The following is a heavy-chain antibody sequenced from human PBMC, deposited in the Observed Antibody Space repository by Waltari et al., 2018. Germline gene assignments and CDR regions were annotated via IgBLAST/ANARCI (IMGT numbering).Heavy chain of an antibody. V-gene: IGHV3-7*01. J-gene: IGHJ4*02. D-gene: IGHD6-13*01. CDR3: ARDAWEQQLVIDY. CDR1: GFTFISYW. Sequence: EVQLVESGGGLVQPGGSLRLSCAASGFTFISYWMSWVRQAPGKGLEWVANIKQDGSEKYYVDSVKGRFTISRDNAKNSLYLQMNSLRAEDTAVYYCARDAWEQQLVIDYWGQGTLVTVSS. CDR2: IKQDGSEK.